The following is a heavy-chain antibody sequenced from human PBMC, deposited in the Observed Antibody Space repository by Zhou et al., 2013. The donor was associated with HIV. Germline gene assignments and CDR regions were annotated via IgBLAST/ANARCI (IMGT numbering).Heavy chain of an antibody. CDR3: SGFRAKSYGMDV. D-gene: IGHD5-12*01. V-gene: IGHV1-2*02. J-gene: IGHJ6*02. Sequence: QVQLEQSGAEVKKPGSSVRVSCRASGDRFGTYAMNWVRQAPGQGLEWMGWIIPSSGETDYAQRFQGRVTLTSDTSITTVFMELTTLRSDDTAIYYCSGFRAKSYGMDVWGPGTTVTVSS. CDR1: GDRFGTYA. CDR2: IIPSSGET.